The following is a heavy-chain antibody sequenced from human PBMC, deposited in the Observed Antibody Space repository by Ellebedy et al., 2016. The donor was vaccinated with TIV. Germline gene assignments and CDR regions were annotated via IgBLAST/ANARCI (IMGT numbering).Heavy chain of an antibody. V-gene: IGHV1-46*01. D-gene: IGHD5-18*01. J-gene: IGHJ3*01. Sequence: AASVKVSCKASGYSFSNYYMHWVRQAPGQGLEWMGIINPNDDTKYYTQNFQGRVTVTRDTSANTVYMELSSLRSEDTAVYYCERGRGYSFDVCDVWGQGTMVAVS. CDR2: INPNDDTK. CDR1: GYSFSNYY. CDR3: ERGRGYSFDVCDV.